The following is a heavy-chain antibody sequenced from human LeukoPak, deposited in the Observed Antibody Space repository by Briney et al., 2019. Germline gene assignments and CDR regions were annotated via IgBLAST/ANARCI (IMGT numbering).Heavy chain of an antibody. CDR1: GGSISTHY. D-gene: IGHD5-24*01. CDR3: AREVEMATQFDF. CDR2: ISTTGST. Sequence: SETLSLTCTVSGGSISTHYWSWTRQPAGKGLEWIGRISTTGSTNYNPSLKSRVTMSVDTSKNQFSLKLSSVTAADTAVYYCAREVEMATQFDFWGQGTLATVSS. V-gene: IGHV4-4*07. J-gene: IGHJ4*02.